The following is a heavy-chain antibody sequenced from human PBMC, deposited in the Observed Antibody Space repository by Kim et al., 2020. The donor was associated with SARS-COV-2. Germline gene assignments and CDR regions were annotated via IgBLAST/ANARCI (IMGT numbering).Heavy chain of an antibody. D-gene: IGHD5-12*01. CDR2: ISSSSSYT. Sequence: GGSLRLSCAASGFTFSDYYMSWIRQAPGNGLEWVSYISSSSSYTNYADSVKGRFTISRDNAKNSLYLQMNSLRAEDTAVYYCARRGLRTGLPFDYWGQGTLVTVSS. J-gene: IGHJ4*02. CDR3: ARRGLRTGLPFDY. CDR1: GFTFSDYY. V-gene: IGHV3-11*03.